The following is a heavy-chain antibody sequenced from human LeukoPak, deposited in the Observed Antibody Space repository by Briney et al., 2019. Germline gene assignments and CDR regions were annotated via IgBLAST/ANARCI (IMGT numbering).Heavy chain of an antibody. V-gene: IGHV4-59*08. J-gene: IGHJ6*02. CDR3: ARFGSFSSSGMDV. CDR2: IYYSGST. CDR1: GGSFSGYY. D-gene: IGHD3-10*01. Sequence: PSETLSLTCAVYGGSFSGYYWSWIRQPPGKGLEWIGYIYYSGSTNYNPSLKSRVTISVDTSKNQFSLKLSSVTAADTAVYYCARFGSFSSSGMDVWGQGTTVTVSS.